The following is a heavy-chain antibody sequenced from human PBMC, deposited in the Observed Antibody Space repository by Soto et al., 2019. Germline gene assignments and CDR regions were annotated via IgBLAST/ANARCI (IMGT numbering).Heavy chain of an antibody. CDR3: AKALYSDYELTTFDY. CDR1: GFTFSSYG. CDR2: MSGSGDRS. D-gene: IGHD4-17*01. Sequence: EVQLLESGGGLEQPGNFLRLSCAASGFTFSSYGMSWVRQAPGKGLEWVSAMSGSGDRSYYTESVKGRFIISRDNPKSTLYLHMSNLRAEDTAVYYCAKALYSDYELTTFDYWGQGSLVTVSS. V-gene: IGHV3-23*01. J-gene: IGHJ4*02.